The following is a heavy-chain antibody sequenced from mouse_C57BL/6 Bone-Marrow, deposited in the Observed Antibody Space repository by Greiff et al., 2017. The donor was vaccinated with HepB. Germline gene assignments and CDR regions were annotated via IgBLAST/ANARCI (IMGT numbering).Heavy chain of an antibody. J-gene: IGHJ4*01. Sequence: DVKLVESGGGLVQPGGSLKLSCAASGFTFSDYYMYWVRQTPEKRLEWVAYISNGGGSTYYPDTVKGRFTISRDNAKNTLYLQMSRLKSEDTAMYYCARRISRDYYAMDYWGQGTSVTVSS. CDR2: ISNGGGST. V-gene: IGHV5-12*01. CDR1: GFTFSDYY. CDR3: ARRISRDYYAMDY. D-gene: IGHD3-3*01.